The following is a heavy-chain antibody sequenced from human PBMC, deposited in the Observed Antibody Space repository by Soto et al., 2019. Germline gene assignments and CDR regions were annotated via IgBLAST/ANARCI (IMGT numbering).Heavy chain of an antibody. Sequence: GASVKVSCKASGGTFSSYAISWVRQAPGQGLEWMGGIIPIFGTANYAQKFQGRVTITADESTSTAYMELSSLRSEDTAVYYCARLGQGYSSGWYPVYWGQGTLVTVSS. CDR3: ARLGQGYSSGWYPVY. CDR1: GGTFSSYA. D-gene: IGHD6-19*01. CDR2: IIPIFGTA. V-gene: IGHV1-69*13. J-gene: IGHJ4*02.